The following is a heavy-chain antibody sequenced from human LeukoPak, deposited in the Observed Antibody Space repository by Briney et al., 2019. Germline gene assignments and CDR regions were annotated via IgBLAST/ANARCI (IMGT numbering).Heavy chain of an antibody. D-gene: IGHD2-2*01. CDR3: ARGGVGYCSTTSCYFDY. V-gene: IGHV4-4*07. CDR1: GGSTRSYY. J-gene: IGHJ4*03. Sequence: SETPSLTSTVSGGSTRSYYWSWSRHPAGEGLEWSGRIYTSGSTNSNHSLKSRLTISADTSNNKFSLKLRSVTAPGTAPYYYARGGVGYCSTTSCYFDYWGEGTLVTVSS. CDR2: IYTSGST.